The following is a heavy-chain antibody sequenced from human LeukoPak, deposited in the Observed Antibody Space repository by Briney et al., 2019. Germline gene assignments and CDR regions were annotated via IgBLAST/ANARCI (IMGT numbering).Heavy chain of an antibody. CDR2: ISGSGGST. V-gene: IGHV3-23*01. CDR1: GFTFSSYA. D-gene: IGHD2-2*01. J-gene: IGHJ6*02. Sequence: PGGSLRLSCAASGFTFSSYAMSWVRQAPGKGLEWVSAISGSGGSTYYADSVKGRFTISRDNSKNTLYLQMNSLRAEDTAVYYCAKDLPSFDIVVVPAAKDIYYYYGMDVWGQGNTVTVSS. CDR3: AKDLPSFDIVVVPAAKDIYYYYGMDV.